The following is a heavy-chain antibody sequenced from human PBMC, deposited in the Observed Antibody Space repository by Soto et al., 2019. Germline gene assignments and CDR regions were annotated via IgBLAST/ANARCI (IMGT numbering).Heavy chain of an antibody. CDR3: ARSLYYYGSGSFIYRPRGYYYMDV. D-gene: IGHD3-10*01. Sequence: GGSLRLSCAASGFTFSSYWMSWVRQAPGKGLEWVANIKQDGSEKYYVDSVKGRFTISTDNAKNSLYLQMNSLRAEDTAVYYCARSLYYYGSGSFIYRPRGYYYMDVWGKGTTVTVSS. V-gene: IGHV3-7*01. J-gene: IGHJ6*03. CDR2: IKQDGSEK. CDR1: GFTFSSYW.